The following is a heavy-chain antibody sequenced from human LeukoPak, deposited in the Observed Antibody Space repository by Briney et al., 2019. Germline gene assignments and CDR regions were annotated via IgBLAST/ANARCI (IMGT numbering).Heavy chain of an antibody. CDR1: GFTFNNYD. CDR3: ARVGYCSGVSCPFDY. CDR2: IGTTGDT. V-gene: IGHV3-13*04. D-gene: IGHD2-15*01. J-gene: IGHJ4*02. Sequence: GGSLRLSCAASGFTFNNYDMHWVCQPTGKGLEWVSGIGTTGDTYYPGSVKGRFTISRENAKNSLFLQMNSLRAGDTAVYYCARVGYCSGVSCPFDYWGQGTLVTVSS.